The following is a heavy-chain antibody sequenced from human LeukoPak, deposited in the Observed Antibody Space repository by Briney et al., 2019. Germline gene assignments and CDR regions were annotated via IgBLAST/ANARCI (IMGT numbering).Heavy chain of an antibody. D-gene: IGHD6-13*01. CDR1: GGSISSYY. Sequence: SETLSLTCTVSGGSISSYYWSWIRQPPGKGLEWIGYIYYSGSTNYNPSLKSRVTISVDTSKNQFSLKLSSVTAADTAVYYCARDGYRTRVDYWGQGTLVTVSS. CDR3: ARDGYRTRVDY. CDR2: IYYSGST. V-gene: IGHV4-59*12. J-gene: IGHJ4*02.